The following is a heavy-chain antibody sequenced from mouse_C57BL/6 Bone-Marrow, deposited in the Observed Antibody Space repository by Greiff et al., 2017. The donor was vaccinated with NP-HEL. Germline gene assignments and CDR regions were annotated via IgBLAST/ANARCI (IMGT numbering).Heavy chain of an antibody. V-gene: IGHV5-16*01. CDR3: ARGGLTGTSGFAY. CDR2: INYDGSST. D-gene: IGHD4-1*01. CDR1: GFTFSDYY. J-gene: IGHJ3*01. Sequence: EVQLVESEGGLVQPGSSMKLSCTASGFTFSDYYMAWVRQVPEKGLEWVANINYDGSSTYYLDSLKSRFIISRDNAKNILYLQMSSLKSEDTATYYCARGGLTGTSGFAYWGQGTLVTVSA.